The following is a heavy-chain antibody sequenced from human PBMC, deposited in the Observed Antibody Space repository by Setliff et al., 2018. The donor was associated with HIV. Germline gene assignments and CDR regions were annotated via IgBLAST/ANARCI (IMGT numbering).Heavy chain of an antibody. CDR1: GYSPGNYG. V-gene: IGHV1-18*01. D-gene: IGHD1-26*01. CDR3: AYRRGGWELRV. J-gene: IGHJ4*02. Sequence: VSCKASGYSPGNYGIAWVRQARGQGLEWLGWISVNTGDVFYAQTFQGRVTMTADASTGTVHMDLRGLTFDDSAIYFCAYRRGGWELRVWGQGTSVTVS. CDR2: ISVNTGDV.